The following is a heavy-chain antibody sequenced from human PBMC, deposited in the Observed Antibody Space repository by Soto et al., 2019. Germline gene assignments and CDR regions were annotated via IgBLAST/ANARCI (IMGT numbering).Heavy chain of an antibody. D-gene: IGHD5-12*01. J-gene: IGHJ4*02. V-gene: IGHV3-30-3*01. CDR3: ARSLIIDIVATITQGQFDY. CDR2: ISYDGSNK. Sequence: PGGSLRLSCAASGFTFSSYAMHWVRQAPGKGLEWVAVISYDGSNKYYADSVKGRFTISRDNSKNTLYLQMNSLRAEDTAVYYCARSLIIDIVATITQGQFDYWGQGALVTVSS. CDR1: GFTFSSYA.